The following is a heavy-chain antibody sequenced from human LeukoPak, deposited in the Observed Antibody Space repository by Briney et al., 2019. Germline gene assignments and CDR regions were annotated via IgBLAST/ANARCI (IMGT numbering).Heavy chain of an antibody. CDR2: INPNSGGT. CDR1: EYTFTGYY. CDR3: ARVRGYCSSTSCSPFNWFDP. D-gene: IGHD2-2*01. Sequence: ASVKVSCKASEYTFTGYYMHWVRQAPGQGLEWMGWINPNSGGTYYAQKFQGRVTMTSDTSISTAYMELSRLRSDDTAVYYCARVRGYCSSTSCSPFNWFDPWGQGTLVTVSS. V-gene: IGHV1-2*02. J-gene: IGHJ5*02.